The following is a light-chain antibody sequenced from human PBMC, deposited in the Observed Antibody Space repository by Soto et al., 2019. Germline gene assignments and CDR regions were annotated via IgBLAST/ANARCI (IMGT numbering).Light chain of an antibody. CDR1: NSNMGRNY. V-gene: IGLV1-47*01. J-gene: IGLJ2*01. CDR2: RND. CDR3: AVWDNSMNGVA. Sequence: QSVLTQTHSASGTPGQRVTISCSGSNSNMGRNYVSWNQHVPGTAPKLLVYRNDVRPSGVPERFTGSKSGTGATLAISGLRSEDEADCHCAVWDNSMNGVAFGGGTQLPVL.